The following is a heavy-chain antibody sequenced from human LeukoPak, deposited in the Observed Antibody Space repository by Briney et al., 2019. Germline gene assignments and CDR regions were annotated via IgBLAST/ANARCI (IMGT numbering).Heavy chain of an antibody. Sequence: GGFLRLSCATSGFTFSSYAMHWVRQAPGKGLEWVALISYDEINQYYADSVKGRFIISRDNSKNTLYLQLNSLRLEDTAVYYCTLTTFGVVYYFDYWGQGTLVTVSS. V-gene: IGHV3-30*04. D-gene: IGHD1/OR15-1a*01. CDR3: TLTTFGVVYYFDY. CDR2: ISYDEINQ. CDR1: GFTFSSYA. J-gene: IGHJ4*02.